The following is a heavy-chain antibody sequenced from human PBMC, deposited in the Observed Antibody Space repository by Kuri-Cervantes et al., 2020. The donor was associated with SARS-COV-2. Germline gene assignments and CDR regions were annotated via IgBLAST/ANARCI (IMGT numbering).Heavy chain of an antibody. Sequence: GGSLRLSCQGSGYSFSSYWIGWVRQMPGKGLEWMGIIYPADSETRYSPSFQGQVTISADKSISTAYLQWGSLKASDTAMYYCASTVAFWSGYYDYWGQGTLVTVSS. D-gene: IGHD3-3*01. CDR2: IYPADSET. J-gene: IGHJ4*02. CDR1: GYSFSSYW. V-gene: IGHV5-51*01. CDR3: ASTVAFWSGYYDY.